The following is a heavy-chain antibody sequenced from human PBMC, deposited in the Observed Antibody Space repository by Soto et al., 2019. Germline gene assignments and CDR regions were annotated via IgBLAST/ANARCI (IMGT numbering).Heavy chain of an antibody. Sequence: GGSLRLSCAASGFTFSSYWMSWVRQAPGKGLEWVANIKQDGSEKYYVDSVKGRFTISRDNAKNSLYLQMNSLRAEDTAVYYCARVRRYYGSGISFDYWGQGTLVTVSS. V-gene: IGHV3-7*01. CDR3: ARVRRYYGSGISFDY. J-gene: IGHJ4*02. D-gene: IGHD3-10*01. CDR1: GFTFSSYW. CDR2: IKQDGSEK.